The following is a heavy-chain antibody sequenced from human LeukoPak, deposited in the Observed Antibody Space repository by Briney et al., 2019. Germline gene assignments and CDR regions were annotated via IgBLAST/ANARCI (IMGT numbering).Heavy chain of an antibody. CDR2: IYYSGAT. V-gene: IGHV4-39*01. CDR3: ATLSTDGCYFDN. Sequence: SETLSLTCSVSGGSISNSRYYWGWLRQPPGKGLEWIGSIYYSGATNSNPSLKSRLTISVDTSKNQFSLKLGSVTAADAAVYYCATLSTDGCYFDNWGQGTLVTVSS. J-gene: IGHJ4*02. D-gene: IGHD5-24*01. CDR1: GGSISNSRYY.